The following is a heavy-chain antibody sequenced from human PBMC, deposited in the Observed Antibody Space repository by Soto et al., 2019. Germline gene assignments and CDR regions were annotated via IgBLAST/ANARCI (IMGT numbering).Heavy chain of an antibody. D-gene: IGHD1-1*01. CDR1: GFTFSSYA. CDR3: AKGHNQFYYYYMDF. J-gene: IGHJ6*03. Sequence: PGGSLRLSCAASGFTFSSYAMSWVRQAPGKGLEWVSAISGSGGSTYYADSVRGRFTISRDNSKNTLYLQMNSLRAEDTAIYYCAKGHNQFYYYYMDFWGKGTTVTAP. CDR2: ISGSGGST. V-gene: IGHV3-23*01.